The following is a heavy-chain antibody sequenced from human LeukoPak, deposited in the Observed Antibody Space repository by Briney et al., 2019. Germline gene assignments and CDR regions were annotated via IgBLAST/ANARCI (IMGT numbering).Heavy chain of an antibody. CDR2: IDCDGGNT. CDR3: AREFGNTYYFDY. Sequence: ASVKVSCKAFGYTFTRYCIHWVRQAPGQGLEWMGAIDCDGGNTKYAQRFQGRVTMTRDTSTSTVYMELSSLRSEDTAVFYCAREFGNTYYFDYWGQGTLVTVSS. J-gene: IGHJ4*02. CDR1: GYTFTRYC. V-gene: IGHV1-46*01. D-gene: IGHD4-23*01.